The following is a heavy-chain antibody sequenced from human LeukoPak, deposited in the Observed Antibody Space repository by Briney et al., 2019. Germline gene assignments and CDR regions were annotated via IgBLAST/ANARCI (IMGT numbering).Heavy chain of an antibody. Sequence: SGGSLRLSCAASGFTFSSYAMSWVRQAPGKGLEWVSAISGSGGSTYYADSVKGRFTISRDNSKTTLYLQMKSLRAEDTAVYYCAKDISGWYQARLRHINWFDPWGQGTLVTVSS. D-gene: IGHD6-19*01. J-gene: IGHJ5*02. CDR3: AKDISGWYQARLRHINWFDP. V-gene: IGHV3-23*01. CDR2: ISGSGGST. CDR1: GFTFSSYA.